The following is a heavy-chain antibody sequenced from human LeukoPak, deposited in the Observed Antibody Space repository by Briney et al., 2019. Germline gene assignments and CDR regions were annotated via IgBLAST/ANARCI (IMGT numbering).Heavy chain of an antibody. D-gene: IGHD6-19*01. V-gene: IGHV3-30*04. CDR2: ISYDGSNK. CDR3: ARGTYAVAGLFDY. Sequence: GGSLRLSCAASGFTFSSYAMHWVRQAPGKGLEWVAVISYDGSNKYYADSVKGRFTISRDNSKNTLYLQMNSLRAEDTAVYYCARGTYAVAGLFDYWGQGTLATVSS. CDR1: GFTFSSYA. J-gene: IGHJ4*02.